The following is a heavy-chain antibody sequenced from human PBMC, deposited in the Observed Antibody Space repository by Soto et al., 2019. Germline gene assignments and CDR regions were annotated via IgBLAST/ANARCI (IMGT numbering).Heavy chain of an antibody. V-gene: IGHV1-46*01. D-gene: IGHD3-9*01. CDR1: GYTFTSYY. Sequence: ASVKVSCKASGYTFTSYYMHWVRQAPGQGLEWMGIINPSGGSTSYAQKFQGRVTMTRDTSTSTVYMELSSLRSEDTAVYYCARAEPVLRYFDWSTSRPYYGMDVWGQGTTVTVSS. CDR3: ARAEPVLRYFDWSTSRPYYGMDV. CDR2: INPSGGST. J-gene: IGHJ6*02.